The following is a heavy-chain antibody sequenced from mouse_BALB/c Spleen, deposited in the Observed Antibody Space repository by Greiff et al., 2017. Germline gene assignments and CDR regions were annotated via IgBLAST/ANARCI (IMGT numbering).Heavy chain of an antibody. CDR2: ISDGGSYT. J-gene: IGHJ2*01. V-gene: IGHV5-4*02. CDR3: TRDGTGTPFDY. D-gene: IGHD4-1*01. CDR1: GFTFSDYY. Sequence: EVQGVESGGGLVKPGGSLKLSCAASGFTFSDYYMYWVRQTPEKRLEWVATISDGGSYTYYPDSVKGRFTISRDNAKNNLYLQMSSLKSEDTAMYYCTRDGTGTPFDYWGQGTTLTVSS.